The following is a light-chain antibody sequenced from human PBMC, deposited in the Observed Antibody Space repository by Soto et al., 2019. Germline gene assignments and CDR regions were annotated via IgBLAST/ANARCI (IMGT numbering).Light chain of an antibody. CDR1: SSDIGRYNF. CDR3: SSYTSVTTFVV. J-gene: IGLJ1*01. V-gene: IGLV2-14*01. CDR2: EVT. Sequence: QSVLTQPASVSGSPGQSFTISCTGTSSDIGRYNFVSWYQQHPGKAPKLLVYEVTNRPSGVSNRFSGSKSGNTASLTIFGLQTEDEADYYCSSYTSVTTFVVFGTGTKLTVL.